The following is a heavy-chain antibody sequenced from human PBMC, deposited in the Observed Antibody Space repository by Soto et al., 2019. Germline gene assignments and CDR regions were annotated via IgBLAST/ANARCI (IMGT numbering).Heavy chain of an antibody. CDR2: IYSDGTT. V-gene: IGHV4-4*07. J-gene: IGHJ6*02. CDR3: SSSGCRTSKGDTRGMDV. CDR1: GGSIRGYY. D-gene: IGHD2-15*01. Sequence: QMHLQESGPGLVKPSETLSLTCTVSGGSIRGYYWTCVRQPAGKGLQWVGRIYSDGTTNYSPSLKSPVTMSHDASKDQFSVRFTSVTAAATAVYYCSSSGCRTSKGDTRGMDVWGQGTTVTVCS.